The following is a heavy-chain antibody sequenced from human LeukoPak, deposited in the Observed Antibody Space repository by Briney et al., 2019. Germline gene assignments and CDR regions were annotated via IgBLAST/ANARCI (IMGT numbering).Heavy chain of an antibody. CDR1: GFIFGDYA. J-gene: IGHJ4*02. D-gene: IGHD2-2*01. CDR3: AKGEGYCSSSSCVFGY. V-gene: IGHV3-9*01. CDR2: ITGNSARG. Sequence: GGXLRLSCAASGFIFGDYAVHWVRQGPGKGLEWVSGITGNSARGVYADSVKGRFTISRDDAKNSLYLQMNSLRPEDTALYFCAKGEGYCSSSSCVFGYWGQGTLVTVSS.